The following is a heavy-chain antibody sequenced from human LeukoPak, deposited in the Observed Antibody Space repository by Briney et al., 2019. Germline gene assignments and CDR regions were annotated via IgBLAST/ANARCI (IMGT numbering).Heavy chain of an antibody. J-gene: IGHJ4*02. CDR1: GFTFSSYS. CDR3: ARGPTYGDYLDY. D-gene: IGHD4-17*01. CDR2: ISSSSGYI. Sequence: KPGGSLRLSCAASGFTFSSYSMNWVRQAPGKGLEWVSSISSSSGYIYYADSVKGRFTISRDNAKNSLYLQMNSLRAEDTAVYYCARGPTYGDYLDYWGQGTLVTVSS. V-gene: IGHV3-21*01.